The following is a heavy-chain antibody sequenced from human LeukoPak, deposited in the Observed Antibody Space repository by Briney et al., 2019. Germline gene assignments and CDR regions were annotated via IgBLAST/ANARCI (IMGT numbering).Heavy chain of an antibody. D-gene: IGHD1-26*01. Sequence: GGSLRLSCAASGFTFSSYSMNWVRQAPGKGLEWVSSISSSSSYIYYADSVKGRFTISRDNAKNSLYLQMNSLRAEDTAVYYCARDSVGASRFDPWGQGTLVTASS. CDR2: ISSSSSYI. CDR3: ARDSVGASRFDP. CDR1: GFTFSSYS. V-gene: IGHV3-21*01. J-gene: IGHJ5*02.